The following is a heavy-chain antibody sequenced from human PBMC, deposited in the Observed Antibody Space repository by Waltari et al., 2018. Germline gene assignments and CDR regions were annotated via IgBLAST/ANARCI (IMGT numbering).Heavy chain of an antibody. CDR2: IIPIFGTA. CDR1: GGTFSSYA. Sequence: QVQLVQSGAEVKKPGSSVKVSCTASGGTFSSYAISWVRPAPGQGLEWMGRIIPIFGTAKYEQKLQGRGTLPADKSTSTAYMELSSLGSEDTAVYYCARDSSGWPTHALDIWGQGTRVTVSS. V-gene: IGHV1-69*08. J-gene: IGHJ3*02. CDR3: ARDSSGWPTHALDI. D-gene: IGHD6-19*01.